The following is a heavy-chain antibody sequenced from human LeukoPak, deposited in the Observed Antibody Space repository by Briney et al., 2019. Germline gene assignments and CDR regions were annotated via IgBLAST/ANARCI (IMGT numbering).Heavy chain of an antibody. CDR2: INSDGSSA. J-gene: IGHJ4*02. Sequence: PGGSLRLSCAASGFTFSNYWMHWVRQAPGKGLVWVSRINSDGSSASYADSVKGRFTMSRDNAKNTLYLQMNSLRAEDTAVYYCVRGFAAGDYWGQGTLVTVSS. D-gene: IGHD3-10*01. CDR3: VRGFAAGDY. CDR1: GFTFSNYW. V-gene: IGHV3-74*01.